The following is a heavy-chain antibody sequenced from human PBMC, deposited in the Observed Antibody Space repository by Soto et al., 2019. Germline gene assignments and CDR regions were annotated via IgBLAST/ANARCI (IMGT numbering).Heavy chain of an antibody. J-gene: IGHJ3*02. V-gene: IGHV4-31*03. CDR3: AREVSAPDYRPAFDI. D-gene: IGHD4-17*01. Sequence: ASETLSLTCTVSGVSISSGGYYWSWIRQHPGKGLEWIGYIYYSGSTYYNPSLKSRVTISVDTSKNQFSLKLSSVTAADTAVYYCAREVSAPDYRPAFDIWGQGTMVTVSS. CDR1: GVSISSGGYY. CDR2: IYYSGST.